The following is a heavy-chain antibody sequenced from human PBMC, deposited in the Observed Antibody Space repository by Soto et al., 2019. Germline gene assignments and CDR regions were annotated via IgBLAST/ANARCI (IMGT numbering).Heavy chain of an antibody. CDR1: GFTLNNYG. V-gene: IGHV3-23*01. J-gene: IGHJ4*02. CDR3: VKDRGYPRDYFLF. Sequence: EVQLLESGGGLVQPGGSLRLSCAASGFTLNNYGMSWVRQAPGKGLEWVSAISPNGQGIYYADSVKGRFIISKDNSKNTVFLHMDSLTAGDAAVYYCVKDRGYPRDYFLFWGQGTLVTVSS. CDR2: ISPNGQGI. D-gene: IGHD6-13*01.